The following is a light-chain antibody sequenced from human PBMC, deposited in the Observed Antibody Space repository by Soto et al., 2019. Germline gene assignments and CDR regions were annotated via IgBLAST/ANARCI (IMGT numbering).Light chain of an antibody. CDR3: QQYVISVT. CDR1: QSIIGNY. CDR2: GAS. V-gene: IGKV3-20*01. J-gene: IGKJ5*01. Sequence: EIVLTQSPGTLSLSPGERATLSCRASQSIIGNYLAWYQQKPGQAPRLLIYGASNRATGIPERFSGSGSGTDFTLTIGRLEPQDSAMYYCQQYVISVTFGQGTRLEIK.